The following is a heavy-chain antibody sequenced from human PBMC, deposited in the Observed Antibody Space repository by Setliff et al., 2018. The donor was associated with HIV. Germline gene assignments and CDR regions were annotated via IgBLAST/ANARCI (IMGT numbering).Heavy chain of an antibody. CDR1: GSISSSSYY. D-gene: IGHD3-22*01. CDR3: ARGDTYYHDSSGYVKSALDCFDI. J-gene: IGHJ3*02. Sequence: PSETLSLTCTVSGSISSSSYYWGWIRQPPGKGLEWIGSIYYSGSTYYNPSLTSRVTISLDMSKNQFSLKLTSVNAADTAVYHCARGDTYYHDSSGYVKSALDCFDIWGQGTMVTVS. V-gene: IGHV4-39*07. CDR2: IYYSGST.